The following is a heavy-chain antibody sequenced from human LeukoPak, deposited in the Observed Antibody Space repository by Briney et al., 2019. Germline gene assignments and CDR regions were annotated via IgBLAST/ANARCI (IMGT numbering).Heavy chain of an antibody. Sequence: SGTLSLTCAVSGGSISSSNWWSWVRQPPGKGLEWIGEIYHSGSTNYNPSLKSRVTISVDESKNQFSLKLSSVTAADTAVYYCARASAIAVAGFDYWGQGTLVTVSS. V-gene: IGHV4-4*02. CDR2: IYHSGST. D-gene: IGHD6-19*01. CDR3: ARASAIAVAGFDY. J-gene: IGHJ4*02. CDR1: GGSISSSNW.